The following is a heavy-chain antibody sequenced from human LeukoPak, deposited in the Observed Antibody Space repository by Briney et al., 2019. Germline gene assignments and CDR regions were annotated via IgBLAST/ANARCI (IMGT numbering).Heavy chain of an antibody. CDR2: INHSGST. D-gene: IGHD2-15*01. J-gene: IGHJ4*02. CDR3: AIGYCSGGSCYDY. V-gene: IGHV4-34*01. Sequence: PSETLSLTCAVYGGSFSGYYWSWIRQPPGKGLEWIGEINHSGSTNYNPSLKSRVTISVDTSKNQFSLKLSSVTAADTAVYYCAIGYCSGGSCYDYWGQGTLVTVSS. CDR1: GGSFSGYY.